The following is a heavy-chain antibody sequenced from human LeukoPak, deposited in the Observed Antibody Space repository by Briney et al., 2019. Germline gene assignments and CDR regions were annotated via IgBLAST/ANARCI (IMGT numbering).Heavy chain of an antibody. Sequence: GGSLRLSCAASGFTFSSYWMXXXXXXXGXXXXXVANIKQDGSEKXXXXSXXGRXXXSRDNAKNSLYLQMNSLRAEDTAVYYCARVQGSSWYSDYWGQGTLVTVSS. CDR1: GFTFSSYW. CDR3: ARVQGSSWYSDY. J-gene: IGHJ4*02. CDR2: IKQDGSEK. V-gene: IGHV3-7*01. D-gene: IGHD6-13*01.